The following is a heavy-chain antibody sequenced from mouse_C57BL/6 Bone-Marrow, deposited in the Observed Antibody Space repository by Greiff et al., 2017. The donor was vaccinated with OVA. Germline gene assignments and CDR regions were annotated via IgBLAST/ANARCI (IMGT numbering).Heavy chain of an antibody. Sequence: EVQVVESGGGLVQPGGSMKLSCAASGFTFSDAWMDWVRQSPEKGLEWVAEIRNKANNYATYYAESVKGRFTISRDDSKSSVYLQMNSLRAEDTDIYYCTRNYGSSWGFAYWGQGTLVTVSA. D-gene: IGHD1-1*01. J-gene: IGHJ3*01. CDR3: TRNYGSSWGFAY. CDR2: IRNKANNYAT. V-gene: IGHV6-6*01. CDR1: GFTFSDAW.